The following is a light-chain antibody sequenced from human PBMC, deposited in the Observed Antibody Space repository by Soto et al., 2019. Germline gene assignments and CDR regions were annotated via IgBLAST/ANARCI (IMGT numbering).Light chain of an antibody. CDR1: QGVRDD. CDR2: SAS. CDR3: LQESNYPLT. V-gene: IGKV1-6*01. Sequence: IQMTQSPSSLSASVGDRVTITCRASQGVRDDVGWYQQKPGKAPKLLIYSASTLQSGVPSRFSGSGSGTDFTLIISGLQPEDFATYYCLQESNYPLTFGGGTQVEIK. J-gene: IGKJ4*01.